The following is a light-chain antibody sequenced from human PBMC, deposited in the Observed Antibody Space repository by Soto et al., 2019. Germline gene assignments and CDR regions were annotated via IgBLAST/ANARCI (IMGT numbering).Light chain of an antibody. CDR3: SSYRTSTLGV. CDR1: SSDVGGYKY. CDR2: EVS. V-gene: IGLV2-14*01. J-gene: IGLJ2*01. Sequence: QSVLTQPASVSGSPGQSITISCTGTSSDVGGYKYVSWYQQHPGKAPKLMIYEVSNRPSGVSNRFSGSKSGNTASLTISGLQAEDEADYYCSSYRTSTLGVFGGGTKLTVL.